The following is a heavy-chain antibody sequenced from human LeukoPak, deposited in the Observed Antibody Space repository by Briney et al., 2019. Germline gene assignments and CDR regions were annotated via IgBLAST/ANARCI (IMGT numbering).Heavy chain of an antibody. Sequence: GGSLRLSCAASGFTFSSYAMNWVRQAPGKGLEWVSGVSGSGDSTYYADSVKGRFTISRDNSKNTLYLQMNSLRAEDAALYYCARESSSGFFKWGQGTPVTVSS. CDR1: GFTFSSYA. J-gene: IGHJ4*02. V-gene: IGHV3-23*01. CDR2: VSGSGDST. CDR3: ARESSSGFFK. D-gene: IGHD3-22*01.